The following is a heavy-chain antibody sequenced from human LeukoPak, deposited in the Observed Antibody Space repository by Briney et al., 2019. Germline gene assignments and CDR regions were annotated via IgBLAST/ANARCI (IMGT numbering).Heavy chain of an antibody. J-gene: IGHJ6*02. CDR3: ARGPDMTTVTPTNYYYYAMDV. CDR1: GGSFSGYY. Sequence: SETLSLTCAVYGGSFSGYYWSWIRQPPGKGLDWIGEINHSGSTNYNPSLKSRVTISVDTSKNQFSLKLSSVTAADTAVYCCARGPDMTTVTPTNYYYYAMDVWGQGTTVTVSS. D-gene: IGHD4-17*01. CDR2: INHSGST. V-gene: IGHV4-34*01.